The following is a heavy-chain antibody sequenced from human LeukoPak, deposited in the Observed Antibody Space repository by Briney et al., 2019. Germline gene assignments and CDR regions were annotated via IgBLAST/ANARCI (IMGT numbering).Heavy chain of an antibody. CDR1: GFTVSNNY. Sequence: GGSLRLSCAASGFTVSNNYMIYSGGSTYYADSVKGRFTISRDNSKNTLFLQMNSLRTDDTAVYYCARAAGSGNYYNPLMDYWGQGALVTVSS. J-gene: IGHJ4*02. CDR2: YSGGST. D-gene: IGHD3-10*01. CDR3: ARAAGSGNYYNPLMDY. V-gene: IGHV3-53*01.